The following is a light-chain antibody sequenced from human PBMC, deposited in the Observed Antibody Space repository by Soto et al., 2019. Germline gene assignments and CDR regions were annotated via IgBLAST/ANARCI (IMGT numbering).Light chain of an antibody. CDR1: QSVSSTY. J-gene: IGKJ4*01. CDR2: GTS. Sequence: PWERATLSCMASQSVSSTYLAWYQQQPGQAPRLLMSGTSNRATGTPDRFSGSGSGTDFTLTISSLEPEDFAVYYCQQRSDWPLTFGGGTKVDIK. CDR3: QQRSDWPLT. V-gene: IGKV3D-20*02.